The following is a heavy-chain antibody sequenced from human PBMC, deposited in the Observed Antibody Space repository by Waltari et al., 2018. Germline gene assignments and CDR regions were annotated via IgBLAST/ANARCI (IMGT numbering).Heavy chain of an antibody. J-gene: IGHJ6*03. V-gene: IGHV1-8*03. CDR2: MNPNSGNT. Sequence: QVQLVQSGAEVKKPGASVKVSCKAYGYTFTSYDINWVRQATGQGLEWMGWMNPNSGNTGYAQKFQGRVTITRNTSISTAYMELSSLRSEDTAVYYCARVGSSYPYYYYYYMDVWGKGTTVTISS. CDR1: GYTFTSYD. CDR3: ARVGSSYPYYYYYYMDV. D-gene: IGHD6-6*01.